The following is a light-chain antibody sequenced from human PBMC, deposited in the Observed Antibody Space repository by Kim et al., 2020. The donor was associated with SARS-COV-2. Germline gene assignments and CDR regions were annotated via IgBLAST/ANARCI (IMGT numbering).Light chain of an antibody. CDR3: HHRSLWTPT. CDR2: GVS. J-gene: IGKJ4*01. V-gene: IGKV3-11*01. CDR1: QRGDTS. Sequence: SPPGETAPPSCRARQRGDTSLAWYQLKPGQAPRLLIFGVSSSVTGIPDRFSGTGSGTDFTLTISSLEPEDVALYFCHHRSLWTPTFGGGTKVDIK.